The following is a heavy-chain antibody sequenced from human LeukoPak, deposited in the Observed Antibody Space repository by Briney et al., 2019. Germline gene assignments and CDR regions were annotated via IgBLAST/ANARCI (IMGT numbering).Heavy chain of an antibody. CDR1: GFTFSDYH. Sequence: PGGSPRLSCAASGFTFSDYHMSWIRQAPGKGLEWVSGISGDAAATNYADSVKGRFTISRDNSKNTLFLQMNSLRAEDTAVYYCARRGDSGTFQAQYFQHWDQGTLVTVSS. CDR3: ARRGDSGTFQAQYFQH. J-gene: IGHJ1*01. V-gene: IGHV3-23*01. CDR2: ISGDAAAT. D-gene: IGHD1-26*01.